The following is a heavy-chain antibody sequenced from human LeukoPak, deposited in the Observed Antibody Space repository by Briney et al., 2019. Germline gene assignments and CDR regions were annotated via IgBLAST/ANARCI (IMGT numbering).Heavy chain of an antibody. D-gene: IGHD5-24*01. V-gene: IGHV7-4-1*02. Sequence: ASVKVSCKASGYTFTSYAMNWMRQAPGQGLEWMGWINTNTGNPTYAQGFTGRFVFSLDTSVSTAYLQISSLKAEDTAVYYCASHSSYSHCVVCEMDYNWFDPWGQGTLVTVSS. CDR3: ASHSSYSHCVVCEMDYNWFDP. J-gene: IGHJ5*02. CDR2: INTNTGNP. CDR1: GYTFTSYA.